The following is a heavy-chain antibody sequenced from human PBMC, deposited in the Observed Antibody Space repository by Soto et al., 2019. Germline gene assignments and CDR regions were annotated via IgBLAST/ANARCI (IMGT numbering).Heavy chain of an antibody. V-gene: IGHV3-30*18. CDR2: ISYDGSNK. D-gene: IGHD6-13*01. CDR3: AKVSGIAAAGNWFDP. Sequence: QAGGSLRLSCAASGFTFSSYGMHWVRQAPGKGLEWVAVISYDGSNKYYADSVKGRFTISRDNSKNTLHLQMNSLRAEDTAVYYCAKVSGIAAAGNWFDPWGQGTLVTVSS. CDR1: GFTFSSYG. J-gene: IGHJ5*02.